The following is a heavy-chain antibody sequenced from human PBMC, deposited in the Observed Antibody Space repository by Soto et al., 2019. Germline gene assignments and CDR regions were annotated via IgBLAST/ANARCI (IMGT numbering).Heavy chain of an antibody. Sequence: APVKVSCKASGYTFTGYYIHWVREAPGQGLEWMGWINPQTGGTSYAQKFQGRVTLSRDTSINTAYLELSRLTFDDAAVYFCARERYQVISDGMDVWGQGTTVTVSS. CDR3: ARERYQVISDGMDV. V-gene: IGHV1-2*02. CDR1: GYTFTGYY. J-gene: IGHJ6*02. CDR2: INPQTGGT. D-gene: IGHD2-2*01.